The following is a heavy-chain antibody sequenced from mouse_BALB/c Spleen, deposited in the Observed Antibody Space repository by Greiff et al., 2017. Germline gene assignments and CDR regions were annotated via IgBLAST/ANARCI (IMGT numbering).Heavy chain of an antibody. J-gene: IGHJ4*01. V-gene: IGHV2-9-2*01. Sequence: VKLVESGPGLVAPSQSLSITCTVSGFSLTSYDISWIRQPPGKGLEWLGVIWTGGGTNYNSAFMSRLSISKDNSKSQVFLKMNSLQTDDTAIYYCVRDRDYGSYAMDYWGQGTSVTVSS. D-gene: IGHD1-1*01. CDR3: VRDRDYGSYAMDY. CDR1: GFSLTSYD. CDR2: IWTGGGT.